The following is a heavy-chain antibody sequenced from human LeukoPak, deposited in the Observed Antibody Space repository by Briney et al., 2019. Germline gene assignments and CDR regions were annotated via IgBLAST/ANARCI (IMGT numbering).Heavy chain of an antibody. CDR1: GGSISTYY. D-gene: IGHD2-21*01. CDR3: ARGGKGFPLGLRFDY. V-gene: IGHV4-59*01. J-gene: IGHJ4*02. CDR2: IYFSGST. Sequence: SETLSLTCTVSGGSISTYYWTWIRQPPGKGLEWIGYIYFSGSTNYNPSLKSRVTISVDTSKNQFSLNLTSVTAADTAVYYCARGGKGFPLGLRFDYWGQGGLVTVSS.